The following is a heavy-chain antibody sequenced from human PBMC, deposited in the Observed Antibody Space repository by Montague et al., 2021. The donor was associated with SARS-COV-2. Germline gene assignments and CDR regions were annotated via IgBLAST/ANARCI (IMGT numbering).Heavy chain of an antibody. CDR3: PRGGPLLWNSSDYVFDY. Sequence: SLRLSCAASGFTSDDYGMSWARQAPGKWLEWVSGIDWNGGSTGYADSVKGRFTISRDNAKNSLYLQMNSLRAEDTALYYCPRGGPLLWNSSDYVFDYWGQGTLVTVSS. CDR1: GFTSDDYG. D-gene: IGHD3-22*01. J-gene: IGHJ4*01. CDR2: IDWNGGST. V-gene: IGHV3-20*04.